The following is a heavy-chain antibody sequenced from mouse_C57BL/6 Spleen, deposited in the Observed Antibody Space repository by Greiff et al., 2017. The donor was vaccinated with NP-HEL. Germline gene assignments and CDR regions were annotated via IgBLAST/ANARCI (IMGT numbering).Heavy chain of an antibody. CDR3: ARALYYYGSSYFDY. J-gene: IGHJ2*01. Sequence: QVQLQQPGAELVKPWASVKMSCKASGYTFTSYWITWVKQRPGQGLEWIGDIYPGSGSTNYNEKFKSKATLTVDTSSSTAYMQLSSLTSEDSAVYYWARALYYYGSSYFDYWGQGTTLTVSS. CDR2: IYPGSGST. D-gene: IGHD1-1*01. CDR1: GYTFTSYW. V-gene: IGHV1-55*01.